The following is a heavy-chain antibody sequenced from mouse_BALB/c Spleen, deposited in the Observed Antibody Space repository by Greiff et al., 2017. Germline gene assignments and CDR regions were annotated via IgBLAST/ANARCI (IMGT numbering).Heavy chain of an antibody. Sequence: DVKLVESGGGLVQPGGSRKLSCAASGFTFSSFGMYWVRQAPEKGLEWVAYISNGGGSTYYPDTVKGRFTISRDNAKNTLYLQMSSLKSEDTAMYYCARHRGAYYGSSPYWYFDVWGAGTTVTVSS. CDR2: ISNGGGST. CDR3: ARHRGAYYGSSPYWYFDV. D-gene: IGHD1-1*01. V-gene: IGHV5-12-2*01. CDR1: GFTFSSFG. J-gene: IGHJ1*01.